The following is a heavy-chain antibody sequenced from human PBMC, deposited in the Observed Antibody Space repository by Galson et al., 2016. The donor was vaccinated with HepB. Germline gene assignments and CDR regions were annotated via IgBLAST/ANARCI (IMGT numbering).Heavy chain of an antibody. V-gene: IGHV3-21*01. J-gene: IGHJ5*02. D-gene: IGHD6-13*01. Sequence: SLRLSCAASGFTFSNYYMHWVRQAPGRGLEWVSSISSSSKYIYYADSMKGRFTISRDNANNSLFLQMESLRADDTAVYYCARDRVIAAGGWFDPGGQGTQVTVSS. CDR1: GFTFSNYY. CDR2: ISSSSKYI. CDR3: ARDRVIAAGGWFDP.